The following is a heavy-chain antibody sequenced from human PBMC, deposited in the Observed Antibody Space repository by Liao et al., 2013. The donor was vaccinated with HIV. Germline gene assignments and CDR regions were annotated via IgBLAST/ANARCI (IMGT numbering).Heavy chain of an antibody. CDR1: GGSFSGYY. Sequence: QVQLQQWGAGLLKPSETLSLTCAVYGGSFSGYYWSWIRQPPGKGLEWIGSIYYSGSTYYNPSLKSRVTISVDTSKNQFSLKLSSVTAADTAVYYCARGQDYYGSGSYFDYWGQEPWSPSPQ. D-gene: IGHD3-10*01. V-gene: IGHV4-34*01. J-gene: IGHJ4*01. CDR2: IYYSGST. CDR3: ARGQDYYGSGSYFDY.